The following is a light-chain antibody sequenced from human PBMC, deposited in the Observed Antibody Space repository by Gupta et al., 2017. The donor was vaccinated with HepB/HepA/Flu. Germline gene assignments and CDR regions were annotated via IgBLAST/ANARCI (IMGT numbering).Light chain of an antibody. V-gene: IGKV3-20*01. CDR3: QQKDTASTT. CDR2: GTS. Sequence: EIVLTQSPDTLSLSPGVRASLSCRASESVRRNYLAWYQQKPGQSPRLLIYGTSGRATGVPDRFSGSGSGTDFTLTISRLEPEDFAVYYCQQKDTASTTFGQGTSVEIK. CDR1: ESVRRNY. J-gene: IGKJ1*01.